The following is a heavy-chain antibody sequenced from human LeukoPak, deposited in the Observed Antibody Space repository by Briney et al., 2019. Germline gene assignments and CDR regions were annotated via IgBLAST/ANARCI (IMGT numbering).Heavy chain of an antibody. CDR2: IYSGGST. D-gene: IGHD1-26*01. Sequence: GGSLRLSCAASGFTVSSNYMSWVRQAPGKGLEWVSVIYSGGSTYYADSVKGRFTISRDNSKNTLYLQMNSLRAEDTAVYYCARVSWDDYYYYGMDVWGQGTTVTVSS. J-gene: IGHJ6*02. CDR3: ARVSWDDYYYYGMDV. V-gene: IGHV3-53*01. CDR1: GFTVSSNY.